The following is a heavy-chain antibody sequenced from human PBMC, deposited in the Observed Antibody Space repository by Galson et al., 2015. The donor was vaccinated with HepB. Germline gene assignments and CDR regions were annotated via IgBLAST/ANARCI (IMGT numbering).Heavy chain of an antibody. D-gene: IGHD3-9*01. J-gene: IGHJ4*02. CDR3: ARDGSGDILTGAKDY. CDR2: ISYDGSNK. CDR1: GFTLSSYA. Sequence: SLRLSCAASGFTLSSYAMHWVRQAPGKGLEWVAVISYDGSNKYYADSVKGRFTISRDNSKNTLYLQMNSLRAEDTAVYYCARDGSGDILTGAKDYWGQGTLVTVSS. V-gene: IGHV3-30*04.